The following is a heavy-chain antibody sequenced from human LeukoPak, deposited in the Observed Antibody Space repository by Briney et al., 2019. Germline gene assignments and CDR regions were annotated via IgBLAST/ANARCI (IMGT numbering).Heavy chain of an antibody. CDR1: GFTFSNAW. J-gene: IGHJ4*02. CDR3: TTVLRYFDWHDY. Sequence: KSGGSLRLSCAASGFTFSNAWMSWVRQAPGKGLEWVGRIKSKTDGGTTDYAAPVKGRFTISRDDSKNTLYLQMNSLKTEDTAVYYCTTVLRYFDWHDYWGQGTLVTASS. V-gene: IGHV3-15*01. D-gene: IGHD3-9*01. CDR2: IKSKTDGGTT.